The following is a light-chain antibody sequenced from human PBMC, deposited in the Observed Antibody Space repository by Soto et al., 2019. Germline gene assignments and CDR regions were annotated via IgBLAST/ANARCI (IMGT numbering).Light chain of an antibody. CDR2: AAS. J-gene: IGKJ1*01. CDR1: QGISSY. V-gene: IGKV1-8*01. Sequence: AIRMTQSPSSFSASTGDRVPITCRASQGISSYLAWYQQKPGKAPKLLIYAASTLQSGVPSRFSGSGSGTDFTLTISCLQSEDFATYYCQQYYSYPRTFGQGNKVELK. CDR3: QQYYSYPRT.